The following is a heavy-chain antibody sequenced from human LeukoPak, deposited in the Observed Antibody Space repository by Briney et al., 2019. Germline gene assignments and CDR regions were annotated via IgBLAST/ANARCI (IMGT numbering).Heavy chain of an antibody. CDR3: ARGVVPAAEDAFDI. J-gene: IGHJ3*02. CDR2: ISYDGSNK. V-gene: IGHV3-30-3*01. D-gene: IGHD2-2*01. Sequence: PGGSLRLSCAASGFTFSSYAMHWVRQAPGKGLEWVAVISYDGSNKYYADSVKGRFTISRDNSKNTLYLQMSSLRAEDTAVYYCARGVVPAAEDAFDIWGQGTMVTVSS. CDR1: GFTFSSYA.